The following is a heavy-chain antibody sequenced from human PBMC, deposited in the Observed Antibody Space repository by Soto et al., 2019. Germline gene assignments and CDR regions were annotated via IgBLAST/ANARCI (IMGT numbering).Heavy chain of an antibody. J-gene: IGHJ4*02. CDR2: INQDGSER. D-gene: IGHD4-17*01. CDR3: AVYGYGVSAAAY. Sequence: GGSLRLSCAVSGLTFRNDWLSWVRQAPGKGLEWVANINQDGSERYYVDSVRGRFTISRDNVENSLYLQLNSPRPEDTAVYYCAVYGYGVSAAAYWGQGTLVTVSS. V-gene: IGHV3-7*03. CDR1: GLTFRNDW.